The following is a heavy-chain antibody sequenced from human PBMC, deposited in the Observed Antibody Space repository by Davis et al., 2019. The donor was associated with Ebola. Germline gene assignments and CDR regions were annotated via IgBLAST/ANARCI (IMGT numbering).Heavy chain of an antibody. CDR3: ARGLLYWWCMLPQGSYYFDY. CDR1: GFTFSSYA. D-gene: IGHD2-8*02. CDR2: ISYDGSNK. V-gene: IGHV3-30-3*01. Sequence: PGGSLRLSCAASGFTFSSYAMHWVRQAPGKGLEWVAVISYDGSNKYYADSVKGRFTISRDNSKNTLYLQMNSLRAEDTAVYYCARGLLYWWCMLPQGSYYFDYWGQGTLVTVSS. J-gene: IGHJ4*02.